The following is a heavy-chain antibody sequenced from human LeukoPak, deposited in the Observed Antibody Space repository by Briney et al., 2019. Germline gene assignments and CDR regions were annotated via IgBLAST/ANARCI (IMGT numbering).Heavy chain of an antibody. CDR1: GYTFTNYE. CDR3: ARGDRDYDILTGYSKSWFDP. V-gene: IGHV1-8*03. CDR2: VNPNSANT. D-gene: IGHD3-9*01. J-gene: IGHJ5*02. Sequence: ASVKVSCKASGYTFTNYEINWVRQAAGQWLEWMGRVNPNSANTGYAQKFQGRVTITRDTSISTAYMELSSLTSEDTAVYYCARGDRDYDILTGYSKSWFDPWGQGTLVTVSS.